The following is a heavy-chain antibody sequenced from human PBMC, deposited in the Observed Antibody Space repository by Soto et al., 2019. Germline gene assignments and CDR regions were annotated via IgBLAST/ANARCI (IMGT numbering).Heavy chain of an antibody. Sequence: ASVKVSCKASGGTFSSYAISWVRQAPGQGLEWMGGIIPIFGTANYAQKFQGRVTITADESTSTAYMELSSLRSEDTAVYYCAARVYYDSSGSPDYWGQGTLVTVSS. V-gene: IGHV1-69*13. D-gene: IGHD3-22*01. CDR2: IIPIFGTA. CDR1: GGTFSSYA. CDR3: AARVYYDSSGSPDY. J-gene: IGHJ4*02.